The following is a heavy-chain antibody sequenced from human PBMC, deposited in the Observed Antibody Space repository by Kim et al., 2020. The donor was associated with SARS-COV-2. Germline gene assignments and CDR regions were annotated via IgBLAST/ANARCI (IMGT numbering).Heavy chain of an antibody. CDR3: ARDPRRVRGVMGHYYYYGMDV. D-gene: IGHD3-10*01. Sequence: ASVKVSCKASGYTFTSYGISWVRQAPGQGLEWMGWISAYNGNTNYAQKLQGRVTMTTDTSTSTAYMELRSLRSDDTAVYYCARDPRRVRGVMGHYYYYGMDVWGQGTTVTVSS. CDR2: ISAYNGNT. J-gene: IGHJ6*02. V-gene: IGHV1-18*04. CDR1: GYTFTSYG.